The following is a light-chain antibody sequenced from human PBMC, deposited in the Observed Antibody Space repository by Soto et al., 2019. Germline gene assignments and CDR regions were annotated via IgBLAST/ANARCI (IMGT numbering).Light chain of an antibody. Sequence: QSVVTQPASVSGSPGRSITISCTGTSSDVGGYNYVSWYQQHPGKAPKLMIYDVSNRPSGVSNRFSGSKSGNTASLTISGLQAEDEAEYYCSSYTSSSTPVFGGGTKLTVL. CDR1: SSDVGGYNY. V-gene: IGLV2-14*01. CDR2: DVS. CDR3: SSYTSSSTPV. J-gene: IGLJ2*01.